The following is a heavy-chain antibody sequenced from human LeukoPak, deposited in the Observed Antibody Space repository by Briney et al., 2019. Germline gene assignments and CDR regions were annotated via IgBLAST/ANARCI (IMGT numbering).Heavy chain of an antibody. J-gene: IGHJ4*02. Sequence: GGSLRLSCAASGFTFSSYGMHWVRQAPGKGLEWVAVISYDGSKKFCADSVKGRFTISRDNSKNTLYLQMNSLRAEDTAVYYCAKRASGSGTSLYYFDYWGQGTLVTVSS. D-gene: IGHD3-10*01. V-gene: IGHV3-30*18. CDR1: GFTFSSYG. CDR2: ISYDGSKK. CDR3: AKRASGSGTSLYYFDY.